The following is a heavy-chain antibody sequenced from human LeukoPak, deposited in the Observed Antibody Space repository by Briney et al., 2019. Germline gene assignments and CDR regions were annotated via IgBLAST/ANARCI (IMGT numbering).Heavy chain of an antibody. CDR1: GGSISSGSYY. CDR3: ASYNYYDSSEDAFDI. Sequence: PSETLSLTCTVSGGSISSGSYYWSWIRQPAGKGLEWIGRIYTSGSTNYNPSLKSRVTISVDTSKNQFSLKLSSVTAADTAVYYCASYNYYDSSEDAFDIWGQGTMVTVSS. CDR2: IYTSGST. D-gene: IGHD3-22*01. J-gene: IGHJ3*02. V-gene: IGHV4-61*02.